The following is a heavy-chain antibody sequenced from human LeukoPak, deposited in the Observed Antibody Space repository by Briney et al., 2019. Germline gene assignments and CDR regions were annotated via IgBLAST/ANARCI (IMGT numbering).Heavy chain of an antibody. CDR1: GGSVSSDY. D-gene: IGHD6-19*01. J-gene: IGHJ4*02. V-gene: IGHV4-59*02. CDR2: IYYSATT. Sequence: SETLSLTCNVSGGSVSSDYWSWIRQPPGKGLEWIGYIYYSATTNYNPSLKSRVTMSLDTSKNQFSLDVTSVTGADTAVYYCATGHSSGWFDYWGRGTLAPVS. CDR3: ATGHSSGWFDY.